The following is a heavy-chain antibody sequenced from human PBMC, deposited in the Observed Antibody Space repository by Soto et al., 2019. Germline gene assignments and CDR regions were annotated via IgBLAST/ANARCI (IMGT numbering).Heavy chain of an antibody. CDR2: ISAYNGNT. CDR3: ARCRGIAAAGTDDY. Sequence: QVQLVQSGAEVKKPGASVKVSCKASGYSFTIYGISWVRQAPGQGLEWMGWISAYNGNTNYAQKLQGRVTMTTDTSTSTAYMELRSLSSVDTSMYYCARCRGIAAAGTDDYWGQGTLVTVSS. V-gene: IGHV1-18*01. J-gene: IGHJ4*02. CDR1: GYSFTIYG. D-gene: IGHD6-13*01.